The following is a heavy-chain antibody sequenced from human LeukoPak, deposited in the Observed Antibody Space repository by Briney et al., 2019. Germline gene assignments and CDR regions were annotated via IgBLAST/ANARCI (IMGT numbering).Heavy chain of an antibody. CDR2: FNWNGGSS. Sequence: GGSLRLSCAASGFTFGDYAMYWVRQAPGKGLEWVSGFNWNGGSSGYADSVKGRFTISRDNAKNTLYLQMNSLRVEDTAFYYCAAHYYGSGSFQSDYWGQGTLLTVSS. D-gene: IGHD3-10*01. J-gene: IGHJ4*02. V-gene: IGHV3-9*01. CDR1: GFTFGDYA. CDR3: AAHYYGSGSFQSDY.